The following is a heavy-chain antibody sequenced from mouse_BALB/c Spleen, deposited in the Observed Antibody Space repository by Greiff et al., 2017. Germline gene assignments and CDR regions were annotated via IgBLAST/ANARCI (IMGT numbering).Heavy chain of an antibody. Sequence: VKLVESGPGLVAPSQSLSITCTVSGFSLTSYDISWIRQPPGKGLEWLGVIWTGGGTNYNSAFMSRLSISKDNSKSQVFLKMNSLQTDDTAIYYGVRDREYGNYVDYAMDYWGQGTSVTVSS. D-gene: IGHD2-10*02. J-gene: IGHJ4*01. CDR3: VRDREYGNYVDYAMDY. V-gene: IGHV2-9-2*01. CDR1: GFSLTSYD. CDR2: IWTGGGT.